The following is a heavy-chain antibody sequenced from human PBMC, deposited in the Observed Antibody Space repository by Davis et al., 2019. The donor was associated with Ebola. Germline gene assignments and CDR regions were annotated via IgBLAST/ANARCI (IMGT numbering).Heavy chain of an antibody. V-gene: IGHV3-43*01. CDR2: ISWDGEST. D-gene: IGHD3-22*01. J-gene: IGHJ6*03. CDR3: TRGERYYDGSGPFVGEGAYYMDV. Sequence: PGGSLRLSCAASGFTFADYTIHCVRQAPGKGLDWVSLISWDGESTWYAVSVKGRFTISRDNSKNSLYLQMNNLRTEETALYYCTRGERYYDGSGPFVGEGAYYMDVWGKGTTVTVSS. CDR1: GFTFADYT.